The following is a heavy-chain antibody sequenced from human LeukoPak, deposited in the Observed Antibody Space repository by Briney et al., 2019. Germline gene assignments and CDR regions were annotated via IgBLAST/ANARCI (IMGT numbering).Heavy chain of an antibody. V-gene: IGHV4-4*07. Sequence: SETLSLTCTVSGGSISNKYWSWIRQPPGKGLEWIGRIYTSGSTNYNPSLKSRVTISVDTSKNQFSLKLSSVTAADTAVYFCARYGSGSYHFDYWGQGILVTVSS. D-gene: IGHD3-10*01. CDR2: IYTSGST. J-gene: IGHJ4*02. CDR3: ARYGSGSYHFDY. CDR1: GGSISNKY.